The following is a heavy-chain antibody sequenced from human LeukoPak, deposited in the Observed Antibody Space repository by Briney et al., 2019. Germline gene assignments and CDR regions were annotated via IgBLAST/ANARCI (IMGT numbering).Heavy chain of an antibody. CDR1: GGSISSYY. V-gene: IGHV4-59*01. J-gene: IGHJ3*02. Sequence: SETLSLTCTVSGGSISSYYWSWIRQPPGKGLEWIGCIYHSGSTNYNPSLKSRVTISVDTSKNQFSLKLSSVTAADTAVYYCARGPYYYDSSGYMYAFDIWGQGTMVTVSS. CDR3: ARGPYYYDSSGYMYAFDI. D-gene: IGHD3-22*01. CDR2: IYHSGST.